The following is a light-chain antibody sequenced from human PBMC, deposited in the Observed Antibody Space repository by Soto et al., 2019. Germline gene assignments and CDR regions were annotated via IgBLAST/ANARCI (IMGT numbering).Light chain of an antibody. CDR1: RSNIGAGYD. CDR3: QSYDSTLSDRYV. V-gene: IGLV1-40*01. J-gene: IGLJ1*01. CDR2: GNI. Sequence: QSVLTEPPSVAGGPGHRVIISCTGSRSNIGAGYDVHWYEQRPGTAPNLLLFGNINRPSGVHDRFSGSKSGTSAYLAITGLQAEDESDYYCQSYDSTLSDRYVFGTGTKVTVL.